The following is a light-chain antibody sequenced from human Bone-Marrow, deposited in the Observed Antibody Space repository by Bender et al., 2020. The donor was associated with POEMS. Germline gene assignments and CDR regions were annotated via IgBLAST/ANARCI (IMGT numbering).Light chain of an antibody. CDR1: SSDVGSYNL. CDR3: CSYAGSRTWV. J-gene: IGLJ3*02. V-gene: IGLV2-23*01. CDR2: EGS. Sequence: QSALTQPASVSGSPGQSITISCTGISSDVGSYNLVSWYQHHPGKASKLMIYEGSKRPSGVSNRFSGSKSGNTASLTISGLQAEDEADYYCCSYAGSRTWVFGGGTKLTIL.